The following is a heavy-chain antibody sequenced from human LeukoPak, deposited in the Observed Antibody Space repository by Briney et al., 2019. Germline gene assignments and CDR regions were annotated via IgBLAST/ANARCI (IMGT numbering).Heavy chain of an antibody. CDR1: GYTFTSYH. Sequence: GASVKVSCKASGYTFTSYHMHWVRQAPGQGLEWMGWINPNSGGTNYAQKFQGRVTMTRDTSISTAYMELSRLRSDDTAVYYCARDHGTYAHYWGQGTLVTVSS. CDR2: INPNSGGT. D-gene: IGHD1-1*01. CDR3: ARDHGTYAHY. J-gene: IGHJ4*02. V-gene: IGHV1-2*02.